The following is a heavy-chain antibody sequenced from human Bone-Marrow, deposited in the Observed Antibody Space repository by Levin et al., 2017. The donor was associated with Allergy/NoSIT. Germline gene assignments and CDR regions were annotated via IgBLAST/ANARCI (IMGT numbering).Heavy chain of an antibody. CDR1: GFTLSRYW. D-gene: IGHD3-22*01. Sequence: GESLKISCAASGFTLSRYWMHWVRQSPGKGLVWVSRINSDASGTTYADSVKGRFTISRDNARNTLFLQMNSLRVEDTAVYYCARDPDSSGYSAFEHWGQGTLVTVSS. J-gene: IGHJ4*02. CDR2: INSDASGT. V-gene: IGHV3-74*03. CDR3: ARDPDSSGYSAFEH.